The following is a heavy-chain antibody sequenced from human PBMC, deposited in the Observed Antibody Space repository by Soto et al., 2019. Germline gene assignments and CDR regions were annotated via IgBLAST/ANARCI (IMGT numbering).Heavy chain of an antibody. D-gene: IGHD1-26*01. Sequence: ASVKVSCKASGYTFTSYYMHWVRQAPGQGLEWMGIINPSGGSTSYAQKFQGRVTMTWDTSISTAYMALTRLRSDDTAVYYCARDLAKGGGSAGFDYWGQGTLVTVSS. CDR2: INPSGGST. J-gene: IGHJ4*02. V-gene: IGHV1-46*01. CDR3: ARDLAKGGGSAGFDY. CDR1: GYTFTSYY.